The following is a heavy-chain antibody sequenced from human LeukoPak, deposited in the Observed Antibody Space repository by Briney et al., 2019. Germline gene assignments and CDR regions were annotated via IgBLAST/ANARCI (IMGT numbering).Heavy chain of an antibody. CDR1: GDPIRSTSYY. V-gene: IGHV4-39*01. CDR2: IYYSGNT. Sequence: SETLSLTCTVSGDPIRSTSYYWGWIRQPPGKGLEWIGSIYYSGNTYYNPSLKSRVTIAVDTSKNQFSLTLTSVTAADTAVYYCARRKSFYDSSGYDHWGRGTLVTVS. D-gene: IGHD3-22*01. CDR3: ARRKSFYDSSGYDH. J-gene: IGHJ4*02.